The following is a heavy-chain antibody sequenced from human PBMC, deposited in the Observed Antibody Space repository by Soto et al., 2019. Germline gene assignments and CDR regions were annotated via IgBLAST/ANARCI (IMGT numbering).Heavy chain of an antibody. D-gene: IGHD1-1*01. Sequence: PXVSMRLSCAASGFSFSNAWLSWVRQAPGKGLEWVGRIKSKTDGGTTDYTAPVKGRFIISRDDSKNTLYLQMNSLKTVDTAVYYCTTGSTYTKSYWGQGARVTVSS. V-gene: IGHV3-15*01. CDR1: GFSFSNAW. J-gene: IGHJ4*02. CDR3: TTGSTYTKSY. CDR2: IKSKTDGGTT.